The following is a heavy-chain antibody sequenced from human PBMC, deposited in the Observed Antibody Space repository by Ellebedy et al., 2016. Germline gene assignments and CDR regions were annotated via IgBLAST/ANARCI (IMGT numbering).Heavy chain of an antibody. Sequence: GESLKISXTASGFNFNTFFMSWVRQAPGKGLEWVANIKQDGSNTYYTDSVKGRFTISRDNSKSTVYLQMDSLRAADTAVYYCYYGHYSGFWGQGTLVTVSS. CDR3: YYGHYSGF. J-gene: IGHJ4*02. V-gene: IGHV3-7*03. CDR2: IKQDGSNT. CDR1: GFNFNTFF. D-gene: IGHD4-17*01.